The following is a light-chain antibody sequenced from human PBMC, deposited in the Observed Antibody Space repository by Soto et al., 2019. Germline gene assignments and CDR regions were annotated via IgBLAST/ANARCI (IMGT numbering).Light chain of an antibody. CDR2: GAS. CDR3: QQYNDGPLT. CDR1: QSVNSN. J-gene: IGKJ4*01. V-gene: IGKV3-15*01. Sequence: EKVMTQSPAALSVSPGERATLSCRASQSVNSNLAWYQQKPGQAPRLLLYGASTRATGIPARFSGSASATEFTLSISRLQSEDSAVYYCQQYNDGPLTFGGGKKVEIK.